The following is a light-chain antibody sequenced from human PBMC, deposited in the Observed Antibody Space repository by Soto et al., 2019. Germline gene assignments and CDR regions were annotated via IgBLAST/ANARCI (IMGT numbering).Light chain of an antibody. CDR3: QERSNWPLA. J-gene: IGKJ4*01. CDR2: AVS. Sequence: DVQLTQSPSSLSASVGDRVTIACRASQTIGTSLNWYQHRPGRAPQLLMYAVSSLQSGGPSRFSGGGSGTDFSLTMSSLHPEDFATYYWQERSNWPLAFCGGTKVEIK. CDR1: QTIGTS. V-gene: IGKV1-39*01.